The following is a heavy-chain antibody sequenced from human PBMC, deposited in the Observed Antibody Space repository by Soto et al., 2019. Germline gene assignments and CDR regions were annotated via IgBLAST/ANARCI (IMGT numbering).Heavy chain of an antibody. CDR3: AREGGAMARPDRTLDE. D-gene: IGHD3-16*01. V-gene: IGHV4-30-4*01. Sequence: TLSLPFPFPCFPINSADYQRDFIRQPTGKGLEWIGYIYSRGSTHYNPSLTRRVTLSVDTPKNQFSLKLSSVTAADTAVYYCAREGGAMARPDRTLDEWGKGTLVTV. CDR1: CFPINSADYQ. CDR2: IYSRGST. J-gene: IGHJ4*02.